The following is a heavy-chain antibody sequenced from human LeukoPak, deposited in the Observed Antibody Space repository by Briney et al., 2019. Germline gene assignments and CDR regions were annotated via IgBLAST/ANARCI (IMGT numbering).Heavy chain of an antibody. J-gene: IGHJ4*02. CDR3: ARDRRVYYDSSGYSWWSFDY. D-gene: IGHD3-22*01. Sequence: ASVKVSCKASGYTFTGYYMHWVRQAPEQGLEWMGWINPNSGGTNYAQKFQGGVTMTRDTSISTAYMELSRLRSDDTAVYYCARDRRVYYDSSGYSWWSFDYWGQGTLVTVSS. CDR1: GYTFTGYY. CDR2: INPNSGGT. V-gene: IGHV1-2*02.